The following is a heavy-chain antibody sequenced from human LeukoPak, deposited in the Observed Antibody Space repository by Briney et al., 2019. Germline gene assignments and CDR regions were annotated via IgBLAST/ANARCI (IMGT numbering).Heavy chain of an antibody. Sequence: SETLSLTCTVSGGSISSYYWSWIRQPPGKGLEWIGYIYYSGSTNYNPSLKSRVTISVDTSKNQFSLKLSSVTAADTAVYYCARGRYCSSTSCYLNWFDPWGQGTLVTVSS. V-gene: IGHV4-59*01. CDR3: ARGRYCSSTSCYLNWFDP. CDR2: IYYSGST. CDR1: GGSISSYY. J-gene: IGHJ5*02. D-gene: IGHD2-2*01.